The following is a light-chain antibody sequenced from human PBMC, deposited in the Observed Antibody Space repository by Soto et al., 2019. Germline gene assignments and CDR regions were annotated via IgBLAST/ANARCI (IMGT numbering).Light chain of an antibody. Sequence: QLVLTQSPSASASLGASVKLTCTLSSGHIDYGIAWHQQQTDKGPRYLMKLNRDGSHNKGDGIPDRFSGSSSGAERYLIISSLQSYDEADYYCQTGDPVVVFGGGTKLPVL. CDR1: SGHIDYG. CDR2: LNRDGSH. CDR3: QTGDPVVV. V-gene: IGLV4-69*01. J-gene: IGLJ2*01.